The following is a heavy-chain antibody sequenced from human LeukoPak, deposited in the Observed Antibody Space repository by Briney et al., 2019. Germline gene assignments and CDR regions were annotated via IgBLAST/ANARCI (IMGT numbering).Heavy chain of an antibody. V-gene: IGHV2-70*04. J-gene: IGHJ4*02. Sequence: SGPALVKPTQTLTLTCTLSGIPLSTSGMRVSWIRQPPGEALEWLARIDWDDDKFYSTSLKTRLTISKDTSKNQVVLTMTNMDPVDTATYYCARTESGSRFDYWGQGTLVTVSS. CDR1: GIPLSTSGMR. CDR3: ARTESGSRFDY. CDR2: IDWDDDK. D-gene: IGHD1-26*01.